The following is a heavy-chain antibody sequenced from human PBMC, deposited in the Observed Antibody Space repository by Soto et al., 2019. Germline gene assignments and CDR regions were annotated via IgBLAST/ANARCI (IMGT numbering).Heavy chain of an antibody. CDR1: GFTFSSYW. J-gene: IGHJ4*02. V-gene: IGHV3-7*01. Sequence: GGSLRLSCAASGFTFSSYWMSWVRQAPGKGLEWVANIKQDGSEKYYVDSVKGRFTISRDNAKNSLYLQMNSLRAEDTAVYYCAREGRIVVVPAAPGFDYWGQGTLVTVSS. CDR2: IKQDGSEK. CDR3: AREGRIVVVPAAPGFDY. D-gene: IGHD2-2*01.